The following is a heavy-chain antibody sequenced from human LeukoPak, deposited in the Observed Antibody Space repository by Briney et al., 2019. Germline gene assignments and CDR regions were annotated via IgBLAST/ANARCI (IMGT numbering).Heavy chain of an antibody. D-gene: IGHD5-24*01. V-gene: IGHV4-61*02. J-gene: IGHJ3*02. CDR1: GGSISSGSYC. Sequence: KPSETLSLTCTVSGGSISSGSYCWSWIRQPAGKGLEWIGRIYTSGSTNYNPSLKSRVTISVDTSKNQFSLKLSSVTAADTAVYYCARVEEMANNPNGGNDAFDIWGQGTMVTVSS. CDR2: IYTSGST. CDR3: ARVEEMANNPNGGNDAFDI.